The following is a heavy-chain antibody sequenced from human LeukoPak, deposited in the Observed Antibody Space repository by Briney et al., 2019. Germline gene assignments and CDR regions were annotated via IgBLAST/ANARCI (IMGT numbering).Heavy chain of an antibody. CDR2: IRYDGSNK. Sequence: GGSLRLSCAASGFTFSSYGMHWVRQAPGKGLEWVAFIRYDGSNKYYADSVKGRFTISRDNSKNTLYLQMNSLRAEDTAVYYCAKDLLPARPGAFDIWGQGTMVTVSS. V-gene: IGHV3-30*02. D-gene: IGHD6-6*01. J-gene: IGHJ3*02. CDR1: GFTFSSYG. CDR3: AKDLLPARPGAFDI.